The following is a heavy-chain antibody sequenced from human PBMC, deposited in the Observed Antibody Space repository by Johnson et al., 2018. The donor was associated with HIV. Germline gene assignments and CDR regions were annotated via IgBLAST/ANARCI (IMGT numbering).Heavy chain of an antibody. J-gene: IGHJ3*02. V-gene: IGHV3-9*01. CDR1: GFTFDDYA. CDR2: ISWNSGSI. Sequence: VQLVESGGGLVQPGRSLRLSCAASGFTFDDYAMHWVRQAPGKGLEWVSGISWNSGSIGYADSVKGRFTIYRDNSKNTLYLQMNSLRAEDTAVYYCARAGANYYYDSSGYGAFDIWGQGTMVTVSS. D-gene: IGHD3-22*01. CDR3: ARAGANYYYDSSGYGAFDI.